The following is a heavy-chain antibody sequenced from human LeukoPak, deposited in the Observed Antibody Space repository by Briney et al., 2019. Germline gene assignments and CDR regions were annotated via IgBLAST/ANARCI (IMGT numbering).Heavy chain of an antibody. V-gene: IGHV4-30-2*01. J-gene: IGHJ4*02. D-gene: IGHD3-10*01. CDR2: IYHSGST. Sequence: SETLSLTCAVSGGSISSGGYSWSWIRQPPGKGLEWIGYIYHSGSTYYNPSLKSRVTISVDRSKSQFSLKLSSVTAADTAVYYCAREQTSGKNYFDYWGQGTLVTVSS. CDR1: GGSISSGGYS. CDR3: AREQTSGKNYFDY.